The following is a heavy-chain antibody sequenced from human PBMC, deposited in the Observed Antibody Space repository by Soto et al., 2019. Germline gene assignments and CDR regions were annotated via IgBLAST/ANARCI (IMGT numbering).Heavy chain of an antibody. CDR3: ARERHSGNYGMDV. CDR1: GGSINNYY. D-gene: IGHD6-19*01. CDR2: IYYSGST. V-gene: IGHV4-59*01. Sequence: SETLSLTCTVSGGSINNYYWSWIRQPPGKGLEWIGYIYYSGSTNYNPSLKSRVNISVDTSKNQVSPNLNSVTAADTAVYYCARERHSGNYGMDVWGLGTTVTVSS. J-gene: IGHJ6*02.